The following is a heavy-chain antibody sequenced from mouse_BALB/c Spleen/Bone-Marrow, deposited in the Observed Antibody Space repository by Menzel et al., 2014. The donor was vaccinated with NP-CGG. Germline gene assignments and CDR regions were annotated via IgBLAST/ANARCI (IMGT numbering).Heavy chain of an antibody. Sequence: EVKLMESGGGLVKPGGSLKLSCAASGFTFSSYTMSWVRQTPEKRLEWVATISSGSSYTYYPDSVKGRFTISRDNAKNTLYLQMSSLKSEDTAMYYCTRDPFYYSSSYAMDYWGQGTSVTVSS. CDR1: GFTFSSYT. V-gene: IGHV5-6-4*01. CDR3: TRDPFYYSSSYAMDY. CDR2: ISSGSSYT. J-gene: IGHJ4*01. D-gene: IGHD1-1*01.